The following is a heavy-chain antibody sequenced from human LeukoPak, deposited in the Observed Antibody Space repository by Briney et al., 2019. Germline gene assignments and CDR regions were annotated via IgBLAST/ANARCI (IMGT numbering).Heavy chain of an antibody. J-gene: IGHJ5*02. Sequence: GESLKISCKGSGYSFTSYWIGWVRQMPGKGLEWMGIIYPGDPDTRYSPPFQGQVTISADKSISTAYLQWSGLKASDTAIYYCARGRAAVLRGWFDPWGQGTLVTVSS. D-gene: IGHD2-2*01. CDR1: GYSFTSYW. CDR3: ARGRAAVLRGWFDP. V-gene: IGHV5-51*01. CDR2: IYPGDPDT.